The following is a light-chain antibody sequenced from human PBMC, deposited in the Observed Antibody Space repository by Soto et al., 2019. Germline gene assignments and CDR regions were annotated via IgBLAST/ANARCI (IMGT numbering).Light chain of an antibody. J-gene: IGKJ4*01. CDR3: HNYNSWLGT. Sequence: EILVTHSPALLSVSPGERVTLSCRAIQSVISSIAWYQQKLGQAPRLLIDGASTRATGIPARFSGSGSGTEFFLTISSLQSEDFAMYSCHNYNSWLGTFGGGTKVEIK. CDR1: QSVISS. CDR2: GAS. V-gene: IGKV3-15*01.